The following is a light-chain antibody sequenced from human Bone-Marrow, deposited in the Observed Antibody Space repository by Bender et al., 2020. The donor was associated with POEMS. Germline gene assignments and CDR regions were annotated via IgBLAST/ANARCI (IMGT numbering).Light chain of an antibody. CDR2: EVS. J-gene: IGLJ1*01. CDR3: SSYAGSHTLYV. V-gene: IGLV2-23*02. Sequence: QSALTQPASVSGSPGQSITISCTGASSDVGAYNLVSWYQQHPGKAPKLMIYEVSKRPSGVSNRFSGSKSGNTASLTISGLQAEDEADYFCSSYAGSHTLYVFGTETKVTVL. CDR1: SSDVGAYNL.